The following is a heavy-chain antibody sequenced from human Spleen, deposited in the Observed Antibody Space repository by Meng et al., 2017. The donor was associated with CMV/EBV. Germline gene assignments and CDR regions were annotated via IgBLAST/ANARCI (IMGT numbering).Heavy chain of an antibody. CDR2: IHPHRGDT. V-gene: IGHV1-2*02. D-gene: IGHD7-27*01. CDR3: ARDNNWGPDY. J-gene: IGHJ4*02. CDR1: GYTFTAHY. Sequence: ASVKVSCKASGYTFTAHYFHWVRQAPGQGLEWMGWIHPHRGDTNYAQQFQGRVTLTRDTSTNTGYMELTSLTSDDTAVYYCARDNNWGPDYWGQGTLVTVSS.